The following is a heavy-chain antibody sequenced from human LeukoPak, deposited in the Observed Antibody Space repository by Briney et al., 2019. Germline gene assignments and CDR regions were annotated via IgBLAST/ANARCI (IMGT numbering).Heavy chain of an antibody. CDR3: ARAGLRWPIEFDY. CDR2: IKQDGSEK. CDR1: GFTFSSYW. V-gene: IGHV3-7*04. J-gene: IGHJ4*02. Sequence: PGGSLRLSCAASGFTFSSYWMSWVRQAPGKGLEWVANIKQDGSEKYYVDSVKGRFTISRDNAKNSLYLQMNSLRAEDTAVYYCARAGLRWPIEFDYWGQGTLVTVSS. D-gene: IGHD4-23*01.